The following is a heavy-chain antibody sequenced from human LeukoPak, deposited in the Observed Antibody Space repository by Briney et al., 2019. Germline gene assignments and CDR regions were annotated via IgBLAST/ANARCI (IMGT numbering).Heavy chain of an antibody. Sequence: TGGSLRLSCAASGFTFSSYSMNWVRQAPGKGLEWVSSISSSSSYIYYANSVKGPFTISRDNAKNSLYLQMNSLRAEDTAVYYCARESSCSYWGQGTLVTVSS. V-gene: IGHV3-21*01. CDR3: ARESSCSY. J-gene: IGHJ4*02. D-gene: IGHD6-13*01. CDR2: ISSSSSYI. CDR1: GFTFSSYS.